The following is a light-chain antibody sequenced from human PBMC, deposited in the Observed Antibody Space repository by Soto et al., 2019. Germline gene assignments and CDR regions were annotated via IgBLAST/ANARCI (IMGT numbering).Light chain of an antibody. CDR3: QQYNNWPPEIT. CDR1: QSVSSN. J-gene: IGKJ5*01. CDR2: GAS. Sequence: EIVMAQSPATLSVSSREKASLSCRAIQSVSSNLAWYQQRPGQAPRLLIYGASTRATGIPARFSGSGSGTEFTLTISSLQSEDFAVYYCQQYNNWPPEITFGQGTRLEIK. V-gene: IGKV3-15*01.